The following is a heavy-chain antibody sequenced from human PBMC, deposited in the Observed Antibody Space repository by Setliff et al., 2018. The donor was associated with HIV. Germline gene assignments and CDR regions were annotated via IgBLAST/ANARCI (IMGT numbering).Heavy chain of an antibody. CDR1: GGSFSGYY. Sequence: SETLSLTCAVYGGSFSGYYWSWNRQPPGKGLEWIGEINHSGRTNYNPSLKSRVTISVDTSKNQFSLKLSSVTAADTAVYYCARSPTNTYYNFWSGYSYFDYWGQGTLVTVSS. V-gene: IGHV4-34*01. J-gene: IGHJ4*02. CDR3: ARSPTNTYYNFWSGYSYFDY. D-gene: IGHD3-3*01. CDR2: INHSGRT.